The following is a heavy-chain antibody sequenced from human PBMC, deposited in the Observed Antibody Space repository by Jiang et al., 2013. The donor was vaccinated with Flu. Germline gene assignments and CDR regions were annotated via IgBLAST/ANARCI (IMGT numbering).Heavy chain of an antibody. CDR1: GFSLRVGGVG. D-gene: IGHD3-22*01. CDR3: AYRLHDYDNIGYPFDF. J-gene: IGHJ4*02. CDR2: IYWDGDK. V-gene: IGHV2-5*02. Sequence: KPTQTLTLTCTFSGFSLRVGGVGVGWIRQPPGKALEWLALIYWDGDKHYSPSLKNRVTISKDTTENQVFLTMTDMGPVDTATYYCAYRLHDYDNIGYPFDFWGQGTLVTVSS.